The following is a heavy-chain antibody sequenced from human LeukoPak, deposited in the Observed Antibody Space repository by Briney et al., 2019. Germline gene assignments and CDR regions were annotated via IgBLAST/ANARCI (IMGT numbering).Heavy chain of an antibody. Sequence: GGSLRLSCAASAFTFRSYAMSWVRQAPGKGLEWLSVISGSGGSTYYADSVMGRFTISRDNSKNTLYLQMNSLRAEDTAVYYCAKDENFNWFDPWGQGTLVTVSS. CDR2: ISGSGGST. J-gene: IGHJ5*02. D-gene: IGHD3-3*01. CDR3: AKDENFNWFDP. V-gene: IGHV3-23*01. CDR1: AFTFRSYA.